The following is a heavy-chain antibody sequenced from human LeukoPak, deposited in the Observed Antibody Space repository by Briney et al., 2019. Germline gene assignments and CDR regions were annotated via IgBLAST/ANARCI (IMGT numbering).Heavy chain of an antibody. CDR3: ARDRGVGATIDAFDI. V-gene: IGHV1-69*04. CDR1: GGTFSSYA. Sequence: SVKVSCNASGGTFSSYAISWVRQAPGQGLEWMGRIIPILGIANYAQKFQGRVTITADKSTSTAYMELSSLRSEDTAVYYCARDRGVGATIDAFDIWGQGTMVTVSS. CDR2: IIPILGIA. D-gene: IGHD1-26*01. J-gene: IGHJ3*02.